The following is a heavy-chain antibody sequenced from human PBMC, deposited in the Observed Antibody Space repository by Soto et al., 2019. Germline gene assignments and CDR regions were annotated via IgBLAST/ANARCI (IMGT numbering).Heavy chain of an antibody. CDR1: GFSLTNSGVG. Sequence: QITLKESGPTLVEPTQTLTLTCSFSGFSLTNSGVGVGWLRQVPGKALECLGIIYWDNERRYNPSQKTRLTITKDTSKHPVVLTITSIDPVDTGTYYCAPRVTYSGSWDVGCFDSWGQGTPVTVS. J-gene: IGHJ5*01. V-gene: IGHV2-5*02. CDR2: IYWDNER. D-gene: IGHD2-15*01. CDR3: APRVTYSGSWDVGCFDS.